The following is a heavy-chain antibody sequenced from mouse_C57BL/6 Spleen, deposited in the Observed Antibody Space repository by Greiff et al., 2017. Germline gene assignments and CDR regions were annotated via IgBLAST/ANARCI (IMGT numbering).Heavy chain of an antibody. CDR3: AREDSSGYPAWFAY. CDR1: GYTFTSYT. J-gene: IGHJ3*01. Sequence: QVQLKESGAELARPGASVKMSCKASGYTFTSYTMHWVKQRPGQGLEWIGYINPSSGYTKYNQKFKDKATLTADKSSSTAYMQLSSLTSEDSAVYYCAREDSSGYPAWFAYWGQGTLVTVSA. V-gene: IGHV1-4*01. D-gene: IGHD3-2*02. CDR2: INPSSGYT.